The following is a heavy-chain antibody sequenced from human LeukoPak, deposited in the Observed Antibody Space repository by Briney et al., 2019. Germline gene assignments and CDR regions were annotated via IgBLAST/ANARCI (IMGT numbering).Heavy chain of an antibody. J-gene: IGHJ4*02. V-gene: IGHV3-23*01. CDR1: GLSFSSYA. D-gene: IGHD6-13*01. Sequence: PGGSLRLSCAASGLSFSSYAMSWVRQAPGKGLEWVSAISGSGVSTYYADSVKGRFTISRDNSKNTQYLQMNSLRGEDTAVYYCASIWGPSSSWNRGFDSWGQGTLVTVSS. CDR2: ISGSGVST. CDR3: ASIWGPSSSWNRGFDS.